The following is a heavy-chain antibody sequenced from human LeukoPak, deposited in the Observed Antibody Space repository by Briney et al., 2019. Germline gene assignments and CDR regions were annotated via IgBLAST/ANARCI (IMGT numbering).Heavy chain of an antibody. CDR3: ARGRDSSGWYRAFDI. Sequence: ASVKVSCKASGYTFTSYYMHWVRQAPGQGLEWMGIINPSGGSASYAQKFQGRVTMTRDMSTSTVYMELSSLRSEDTAVYYCARGRDSSGWYRAFDIWGQGTMVTVSS. V-gene: IGHV1-46*01. CDR1: GYTFTSYY. D-gene: IGHD6-19*01. CDR2: INPSGGSA. J-gene: IGHJ3*02.